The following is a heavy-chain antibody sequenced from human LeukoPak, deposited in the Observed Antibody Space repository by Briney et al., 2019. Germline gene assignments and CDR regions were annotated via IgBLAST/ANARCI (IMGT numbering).Heavy chain of an antibody. D-gene: IGHD3-9*01. CDR1: GGSFGGYY. CDR3: ARGILYYDILTGYLLYYFDY. J-gene: IGHJ4*02. V-gene: IGHV4-59*10. CDR2: IYTSGST. Sequence: SETLSLTCAVYGGSFGGYYWSWIRQPAGKGLEWIGRIYTSGSTNYNPSLKSRVTISVDTSKNQFSLKLSSVTAADTAVYYCARGILYYDILTGYLLYYFDYWGQGTLVTVSS.